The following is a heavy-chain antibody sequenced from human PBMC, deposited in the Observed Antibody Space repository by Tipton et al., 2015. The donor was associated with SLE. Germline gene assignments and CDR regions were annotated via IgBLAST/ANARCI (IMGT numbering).Heavy chain of an antibody. D-gene: IGHD2-21*01. CDR3: ARDAVYCGGDCPSVGWFDP. V-gene: IGHV4-59*12. CDR1: GGSISSYY. J-gene: IGHJ5*02. Sequence: TLSLTCTVSGGSISSYYWSWIRQPPGKGLEWIGYIYYSGSTNYNPPLKSRVTISVDTSKNQFSLKLSSVTAADTAVYYCARDAVYCGGDCPSVGWFDPWGQGTLVTVSS. CDR2: IYYSGST.